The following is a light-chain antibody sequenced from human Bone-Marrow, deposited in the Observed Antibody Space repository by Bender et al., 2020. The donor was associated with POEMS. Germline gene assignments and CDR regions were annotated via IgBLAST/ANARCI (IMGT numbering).Light chain of an antibody. Sequence: QSVLTQPPSVSGAPGQRVTISCPGSSSNTGSGYDINWSQHLPGTAPKLLIYGYNTRPSGVPDRFPGSKSGTAASLASTGLQAEDEGDYYCQSYDNSLGGWVFGGGTKLTVL. J-gene: IGLJ3*02. CDR1: SSNTGSGYD. CDR2: GYN. V-gene: IGLV1-40*01. CDR3: QSYDNSLGGWV.